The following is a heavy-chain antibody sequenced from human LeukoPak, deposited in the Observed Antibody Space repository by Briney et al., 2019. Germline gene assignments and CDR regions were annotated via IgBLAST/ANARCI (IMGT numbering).Heavy chain of an antibody. V-gene: IGHV1-18*01. D-gene: IGHD5-18*01. CDR3: ATYSYAYGMGG. CDR2: ISTYNGNT. J-gene: IGHJ6*02. Sequence: ASLKVSCTTSGYTFTNYGISWVRQAPGQGLEWMGWISTYNGNTNYAQKLQGRVTMTTDTSTRTAYMELRSLRSDDTAVYYCATYSYAYGMGGWGQGTTVTAAS. CDR1: GYTFTNYG.